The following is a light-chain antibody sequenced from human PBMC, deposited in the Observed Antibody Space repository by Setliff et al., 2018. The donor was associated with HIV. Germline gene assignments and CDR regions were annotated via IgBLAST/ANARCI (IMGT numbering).Light chain of an antibody. V-gene: IGLV2-8*01. CDR2: EVI. CDR3: SSYAANSIL. Sequence: QSALTQPPSASGSPGQSVTISCTGTTSDVGACNYVSWYQQHPGKAPKLLIYEVIKRSSGVPDRFSGSKSGNTASLIVSGLQAEDEADYYCSSYAANSILFGGGTQLTV. CDR1: TSDVGACNY. J-gene: IGLJ2*01.